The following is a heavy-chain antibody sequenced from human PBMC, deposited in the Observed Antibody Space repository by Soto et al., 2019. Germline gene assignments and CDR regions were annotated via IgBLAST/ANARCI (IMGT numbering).Heavy chain of an antibody. V-gene: IGHV1-69*13. CDR2: IIPIFGTA. CDR1: GDTFSSYA. Sequence: AAVKVSCKASGDTFSSYAISWVRQAPGQGXEWMGGIIPIFGTANYAQKFQGRVTITADESTSTAYMELSSLRSEDTAVYYCARRDKYGGNSYYEYGMDVWGQGTAVTVSS. D-gene: IGHD2-15*01. CDR3: ARRDKYGGNSYYEYGMDV. J-gene: IGHJ6*02.